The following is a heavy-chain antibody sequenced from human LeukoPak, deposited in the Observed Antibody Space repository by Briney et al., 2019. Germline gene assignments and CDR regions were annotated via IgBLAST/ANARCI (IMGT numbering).Heavy chain of an antibody. J-gene: IGHJ4*02. Sequence: SQTLSLTCAVSGYSIFTNNVAWNWIRQSPSRGLEWLGRTYYRSKWSFDYAVSVKSRITINADTYKNQFSLQLSSVTPEDTAVYYCARGKYTSFDNWGQGTLVTVSS. D-gene: IGHD6-6*01. CDR1: GYSIFTNNVA. CDR2: TYYRSKWSF. V-gene: IGHV6-1*01. CDR3: ARGKYTSFDN.